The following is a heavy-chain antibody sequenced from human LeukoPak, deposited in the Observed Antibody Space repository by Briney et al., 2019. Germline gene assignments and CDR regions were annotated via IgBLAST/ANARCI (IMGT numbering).Heavy chain of an antibody. J-gene: IGHJ4*02. Sequence: GGSLRLSCAASGFTFSSYWMHWVRQAPGKGLVWVSRINTDGSSTSYADSMKGRFTISRDNAKNTLYLQMNSLRAEDTAVYYCARYAPQWTAFDYWGQGTLVTVSS. CDR1: GFTFSSYW. CDR3: ARYAPQWTAFDY. D-gene: IGHD6-19*01. CDR2: INTDGSST. V-gene: IGHV3-74*01.